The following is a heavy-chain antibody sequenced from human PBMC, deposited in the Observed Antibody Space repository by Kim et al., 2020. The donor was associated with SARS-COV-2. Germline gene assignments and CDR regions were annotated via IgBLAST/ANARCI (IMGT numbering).Heavy chain of an antibody. CDR2: ISYDGSNK. V-gene: IGHV3-30*18. J-gene: IGHJ4*02. CDR1: GFTFSSYG. Sequence: GGSLRLSCAASGFTFSSYGMHWVRQAPGKGLEWVAVISYDGSNKYYADSVKGRFTISRDNSKNTLYLQMNSLRAEDTAVYYCAKDITGPVYYYDSSGYYQSAFDYWGQGTLVTVSS. D-gene: IGHD3-22*01. CDR3: AKDITGPVYYYDSSGYYQSAFDY.